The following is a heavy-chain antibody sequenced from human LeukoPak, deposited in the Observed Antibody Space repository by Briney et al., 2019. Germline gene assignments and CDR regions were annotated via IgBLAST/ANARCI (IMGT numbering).Heavy chain of an antibody. Sequence: GGSLRLSCAASGFTFSSSAMRWVRQAPGKGLEWVAVISYDGSNKYYADSVKGRFTISRDKSKNTLDLQMNSLRAEDTGMYYCAREFDYHGSGSYYGMDVWGQGTTVTVSS. CDR2: ISYDGSNK. J-gene: IGHJ6*02. V-gene: IGHV3-30*04. CDR3: AREFDYHGSGSYYGMDV. CDR1: GFTFSSSA. D-gene: IGHD3-10*01.